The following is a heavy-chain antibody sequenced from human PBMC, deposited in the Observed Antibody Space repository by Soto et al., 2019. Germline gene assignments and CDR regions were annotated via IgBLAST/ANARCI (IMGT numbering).Heavy chain of an antibody. CDR1: GFTFSSYW. J-gene: IGHJ6*02. Sequence: GGSLRLSCAASGFTFSSYWMHWVRQAPGKGLVWVSRINSDGSSTSYADSVKGRFTISRDNAKNTLYLQMNSLRAEDTAVYYCAGYDIVLVPATVYGMDVWGQGTTVTVSS. V-gene: IGHV3-74*01. D-gene: IGHD2-2*01. CDR2: INSDGSST. CDR3: AGYDIVLVPATVYGMDV.